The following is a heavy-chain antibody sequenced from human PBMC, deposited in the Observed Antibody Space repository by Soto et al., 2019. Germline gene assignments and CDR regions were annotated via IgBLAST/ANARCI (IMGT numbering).Heavy chain of an antibody. V-gene: IGHV1-18*01. J-gene: IGHJ6*02. CDR1: GYSFTDHG. CDR2: ISPYNDNS. D-gene: IGHD2-2*01. CDR3: ARTYQDGQIYFYYYGLDV. Sequence: VQLVQSGAEVKKPGASVRVSCKASGYSFTDHGISWVRQAPGQGLEWMGWISPYNDNSVFAQKFRDRVTLTTDTSTSTAYMELRSLTFDDTAVYYCARTYQDGQIYFYYYGLDVWGQGTTVTVSS.